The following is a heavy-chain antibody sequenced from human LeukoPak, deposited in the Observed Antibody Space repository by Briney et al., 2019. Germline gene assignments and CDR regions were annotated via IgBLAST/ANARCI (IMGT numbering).Heavy chain of an antibody. Sequence: ASVKVSCKASGYTFTSYGISWVRQAPGQGLEWMGWISAYNGNTNYAQKLQGRVTMTTDTSTSTAYVELRSLRSDDTAVYYCARVAPVVGALDYWGQGTLVTVSS. CDR1: GYTFTSYG. J-gene: IGHJ4*02. V-gene: IGHV1-18*01. D-gene: IGHD1-26*01. CDR3: ARVAPVVGALDY. CDR2: ISAYNGNT.